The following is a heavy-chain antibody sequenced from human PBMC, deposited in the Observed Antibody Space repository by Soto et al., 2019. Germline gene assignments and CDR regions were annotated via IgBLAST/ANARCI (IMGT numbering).Heavy chain of an antibody. CDR2: ITGSGTNA. CDR3: VGGISHYYYDD. Sequence: GGSLRLSCAGSGFPFRNFAVTWVRQAPGKGLEWVSLITGSGTNAYYAESVKGRFTISRDNPKSAVFLQMNSLRAEDTAVYYCVGGISHYYYDDWGQGTLVTVSS. CDR1: GFPFRNFA. J-gene: IGHJ4*02. V-gene: IGHV3-23*01.